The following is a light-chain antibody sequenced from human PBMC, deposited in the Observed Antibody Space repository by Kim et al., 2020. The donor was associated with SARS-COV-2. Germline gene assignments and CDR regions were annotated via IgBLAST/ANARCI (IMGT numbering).Light chain of an antibody. V-gene: IGKV3-15*01. CDR3: QQFHNWPLYS. Sequence: VPPGESAPLSCRASQSLSSNLAWYQQKPGQAPRLLIYGASTRAPGIPARFSGSGSGTEFTLTISSLQSEDFAVYYCQQFHNWPLYSFGQGTKLEI. CDR2: GAS. J-gene: IGKJ2*03. CDR1: QSLSSN.